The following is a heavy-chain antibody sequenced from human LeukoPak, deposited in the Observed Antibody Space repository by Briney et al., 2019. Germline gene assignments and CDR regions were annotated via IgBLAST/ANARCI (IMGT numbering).Heavy chain of an antibody. Sequence: SETLSLTCTVSGGSIRSYYWSWIRQPAGKGLEWIGRIYSSGSTNYNPSLKSRVTISVDTSKNHFSLKLNSVTAADTAVYYCARETCSGGYCYLNDYWGQGTLVTVSS. CDR3: ARETCSGGYCYLNDY. CDR2: IYSSGST. D-gene: IGHD2-15*01. J-gene: IGHJ4*02. CDR1: GGSIRSYY. V-gene: IGHV4-4*07.